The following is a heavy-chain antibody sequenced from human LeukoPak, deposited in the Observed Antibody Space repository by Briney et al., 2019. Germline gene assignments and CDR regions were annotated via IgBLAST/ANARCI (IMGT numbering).Heavy chain of an antibody. CDR3: TTAVGMYYDFWSGYLNNWFDP. Sequence: GGSLRLSCAASGFTFSNAWMSWVRQAPGKGLEWVGRIKSKTDDGTTDYAAPVKGRFTISRDDSKNTLYLQMNSLKTEDTAVYYCTTAVGMYYDFWSGYLNNWFDPWGQGTLVTVSS. J-gene: IGHJ5*02. V-gene: IGHV3-15*01. CDR1: GFTFSNAW. D-gene: IGHD3-3*01. CDR2: IKSKTDDGTT.